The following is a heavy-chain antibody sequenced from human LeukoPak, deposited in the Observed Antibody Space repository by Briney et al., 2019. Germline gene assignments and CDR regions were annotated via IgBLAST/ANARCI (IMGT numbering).Heavy chain of an antibody. CDR3: ARGDIVVVVAATQNDY. CDR2: INPNSGGT. J-gene: IGHJ4*02. D-gene: IGHD2-15*01. CDR1: GYTFTGYY. Sequence: ASVKVSCKASGYTFTGYYMHWVRQAPGQRLEWMGWINPNSGGTNYAQKFQGRVTMTRDTSISTAYMELSRLRSDDTAVYYCARGDIVVVVAATQNDYWGQGTLVTVSS. V-gene: IGHV1-2*02.